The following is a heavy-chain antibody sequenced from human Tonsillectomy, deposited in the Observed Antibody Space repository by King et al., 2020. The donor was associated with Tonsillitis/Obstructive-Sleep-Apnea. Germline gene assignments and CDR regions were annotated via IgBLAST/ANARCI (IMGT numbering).Heavy chain of an antibody. CDR3: VREASAAGDY. J-gene: IGHJ4*02. Sequence: VQLVESGGGLVQPGGSLRLSCAASGFTFSSYWMHWVRQAPGEGLVWVSRINSDGGITNYADSVKGRFTISRDNAKSTLYLQMNRLRADDTAVYYCVREASAAGDYWGQGTLVTVSS. D-gene: IGHD6-13*01. V-gene: IGHV3-74*01. CDR2: INSDGGIT. CDR1: GFTFSSYW.